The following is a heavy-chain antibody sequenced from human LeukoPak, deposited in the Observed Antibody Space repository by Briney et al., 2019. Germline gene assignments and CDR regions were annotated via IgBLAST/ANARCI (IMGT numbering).Heavy chain of an antibody. CDR3: ARLPTNQQWLVRRYFDY. J-gene: IGHJ4*02. CDR1: GGSISSYY. CDR2: IYYSGST. D-gene: IGHD6-19*01. V-gene: IGHV4-59*08. Sequence: SETLSLTCTVSGGSISSYYWSWIRQPPGKGLEWIGYIYYSGSTNYNPSLKSRVTISVDTSKNQFSLKLSSVTAADTAVYYCARLPTNQQWLVRRYFDYWGQGTLVTVSS.